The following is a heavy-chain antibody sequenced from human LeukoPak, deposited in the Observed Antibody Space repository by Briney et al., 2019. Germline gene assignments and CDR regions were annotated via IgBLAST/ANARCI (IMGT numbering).Heavy chain of an antibody. CDR3: QGGNSGYDLLGYFDY. CDR2: IRYDGSDK. J-gene: IGHJ4*02. CDR1: GFTFSSYG. D-gene: IGHD5-12*01. V-gene: IGHV3-30*02. Sequence: PGGSLRLSCVASGFTFSSYGMHWVRQAPGKGLEWVAFIRYDGSDKYYADSVRGRFTISRDNSKNTLYLQMNSLRTEDTAVYYCQGGNSGYDLLGYFDYWGQGTLVTVSS.